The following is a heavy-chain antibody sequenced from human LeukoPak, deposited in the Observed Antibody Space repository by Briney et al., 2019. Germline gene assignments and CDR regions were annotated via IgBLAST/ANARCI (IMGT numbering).Heavy chain of an antibody. D-gene: IGHD2-8*01. CDR1: EFTLSSYW. Sequence: GGSLRLSCAASEFTLSSYWMAWVRQAPGKGLAWVANIKQDGSEKYYVDSVKGRFTISRDNARNSLYLQMSSLRVEDTAIFYCARVNPLMAPGVFDIWGQGTMVAVSS. CDR3: ARVNPLMAPGVFDI. J-gene: IGHJ3*02. V-gene: IGHV3-7*01. CDR2: IKQDGSEK.